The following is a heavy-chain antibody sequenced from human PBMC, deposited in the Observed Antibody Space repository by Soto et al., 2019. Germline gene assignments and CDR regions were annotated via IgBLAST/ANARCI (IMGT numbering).Heavy chain of an antibody. CDR3: ARDSSGYLSFDY. V-gene: IGHV4-30-4*01. CDR2: IYYSGST. Sequence: LCGGSISSGDYYWSWIRQPPGKGLEWIGYIYYSGSTYYNPSLKSRVTISVDTSKNQFSLKLSSVTAADTAVYYCARDSSGYLSFDYWGQGTLVTVSS. J-gene: IGHJ4*02. D-gene: IGHD3-22*01. CDR1: GGSISSGDYY.